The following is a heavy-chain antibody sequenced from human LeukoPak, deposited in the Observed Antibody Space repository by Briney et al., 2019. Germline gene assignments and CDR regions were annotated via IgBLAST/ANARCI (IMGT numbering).Heavy chain of an antibody. Sequence: SETLSLTCTVSGGSISSYYWSWIRQPPGKGLEWIGYIYYSGSTNYNPSLKSRVTISVDTSKNQFSLNLSSVTAADTAVYYCARDPGSCSGGSCSFYWYFDLWGRGTLVTVSS. CDR1: GGSISSYY. J-gene: IGHJ2*01. CDR3: ARDPGSCSGGSCSFYWYFDL. D-gene: IGHD2-15*01. CDR2: IYYSGST. V-gene: IGHV4-59*01.